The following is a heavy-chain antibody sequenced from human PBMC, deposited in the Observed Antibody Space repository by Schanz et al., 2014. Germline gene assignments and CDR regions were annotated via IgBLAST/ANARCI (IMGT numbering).Heavy chain of an antibody. V-gene: IGHV3-33*01. J-gene: IGHJ5*02. CDR3: ARDRRRYCSTASCLHDNWFDP. Sequence: QAQLVESGGGVVQPGRSLRLSCVASGFTFISYDIHWVRQAPGKGLEWVAVIRYDGRNKNFVESVKGRFTISRDNSNNTVYLQMNSLRSDDTAVYYCARDRRRYCSTASCLHDNWFDPWGQGTLVIVSS. CDR2: IRYDGRNK. CDR1: GFTFISYD. D-gene: IGHD2-2*01.